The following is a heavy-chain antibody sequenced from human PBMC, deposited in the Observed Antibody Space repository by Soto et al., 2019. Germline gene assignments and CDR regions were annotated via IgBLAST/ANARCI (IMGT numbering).Heavy chain of an antibody. V-gene: IGHV3-74*01. Sequence: EVQLVESGGGLVQPGVSLSLSCAASGLTISNYLMHWVRQAPGKGLVWVSRINSDGSSISYADSVKGRFTISRDNAKNTLYLQMNGLRAEDTAVYYCASLDSGGFLNYFDYWGQGTLGTVAS. CDR2: INSDGSSI. D-gene: IGHD3-22*01. J-gene: IGHJ4*02. CDR3: ASLDSGGFLNYFDY. CDR1: GLTISNYL.